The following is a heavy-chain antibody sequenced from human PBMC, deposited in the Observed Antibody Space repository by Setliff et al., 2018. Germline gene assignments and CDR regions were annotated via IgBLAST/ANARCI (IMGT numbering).Heavy chain of an antibody. CDR3: ARGGVRGVIVLPGY. CDR2: INTNTGNP. D-gene: IGHD3-10*01. J-gene: IGHJ4*02. CDR1: GYTFTSYA. V-gene: IGHV7-4-1*02. Sequence: ASVKVSCKASGYTFTSYAMNWVRQAPGQGLEWMGWINTNTGNPTYAQGFTGRFVFSLDTSVSTAYLQISSLKAEDTAVYYCARGGVRGVIVLPGYWGQGTQVTVSS.